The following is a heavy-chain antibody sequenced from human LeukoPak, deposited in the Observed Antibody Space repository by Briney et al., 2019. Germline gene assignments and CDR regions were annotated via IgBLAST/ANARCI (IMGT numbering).Heavy chain of an antibody. CDR3: AKGNDYYYYYYYMDV. CDR1: GFTLSSYA. V-gene: IGHV3-23*01. J-gene: IGHJ6*03. Sequence: GGSLRLSCAASGFTLSSYAMSWVRQAPGKGLEWVSAISGSGGSTYYADSVKGRFTISRDNSENTLYLQMNSLRAEDTAVYYCAKGNDYYYYYYYMDVWGKGTTVTVSS. D-gene: IGHD4-11*01. CDR2: ISGSGGST.